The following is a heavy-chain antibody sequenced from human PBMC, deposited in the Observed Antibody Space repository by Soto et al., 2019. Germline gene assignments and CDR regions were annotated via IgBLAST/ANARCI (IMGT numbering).Heavy chain of an antibody. CDR1: GFNFDDYG. V-gene: IGHV3-20*01. CDR2: INWNGGST. J-gene: IGHJ6*02. CDR3: AREVYYYYGMDV. Sequence: GGSLRLSCAASGFNFDDYGMSWVRQAPGKGLEWVSGINWNGGSTGYADSVKGRFTISRDNAKNSLYLQMNSLRAEDTALYHCAREVYYYYGMDVWGQGTTVTVSS.